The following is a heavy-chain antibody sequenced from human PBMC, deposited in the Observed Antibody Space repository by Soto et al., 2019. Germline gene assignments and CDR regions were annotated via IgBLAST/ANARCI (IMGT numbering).Heavy chain of an antibody. J-gene: IGHJ4*02. Sequence: SETLSLTCTVSGGSITNYYYSWIRQPPGKGLEWIGYIFHTGTTSYNPSLKSRVTFSVYTSKNQFSLKLSSVTAAYTAVYYCARRYGASFDYWGQGTLVTVSS. V-gene: IGHV4-59*01. CDR2: IFHTGTT. CDR3: ARRYGASFDY. CDR1: GGSITNYY. D-gene: IGHD4-17*01.